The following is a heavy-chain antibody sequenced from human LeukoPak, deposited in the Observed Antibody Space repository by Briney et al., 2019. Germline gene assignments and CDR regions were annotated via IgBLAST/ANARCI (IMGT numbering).Heavy chain of an antibody. CDR3: ARHRRRDFSSQDAFDI. CDR1: GGSISSYY. D-gene: IGHD2-2*01. V-gene: IGHV4-59*08. Sequence: SETLSLTCPVSGGSISSYYWSWIRQPPGKGLEWIGYIYYSGSTNYNPSLKSRVTISVGTSKNQFSLKLSSVTAADTAVYYCARHRRRDFSSQDAFDIWGQGTMVTVSS. J-gene: IGHJ3*02. CDR2: IYYSGST.